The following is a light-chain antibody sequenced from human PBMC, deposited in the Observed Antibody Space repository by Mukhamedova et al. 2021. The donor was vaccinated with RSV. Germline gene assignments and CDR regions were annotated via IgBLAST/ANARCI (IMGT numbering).Light chain of an antibody. CDR1: QDITNY. CDR2: DAS. CDR3: EQYDDFPPT. V-gene: IGKV1-33*01. Sequence: ITCQASQDITNYLNWYQHKPGKAPQLLIYDASNLQTGVPSRFSGSKSGTDFTLTISGLQAEDMATYFCEQYDDFPPTFGQGTTLE. J-gene: IGKJ2*01.